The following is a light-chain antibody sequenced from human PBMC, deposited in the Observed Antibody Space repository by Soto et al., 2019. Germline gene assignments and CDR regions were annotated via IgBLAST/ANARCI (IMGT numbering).Light chain of an antibody. CDR3: QQRTNWPLSLT. CDR2: DAS. CDR1: QIVAST. J-gene: IGKJ4*01. V-gene: IGKV3-11*01. Sequence: EIVLTQAPATLSLSPGKKATLSCRPSQIVASTLAWYQQKPAQAPRLLIFDASTRATGIPARFSGSGSGTDFTLTISSLEPEDFAVYYCQQRTNWPLSLTFGGGTKVEIK.